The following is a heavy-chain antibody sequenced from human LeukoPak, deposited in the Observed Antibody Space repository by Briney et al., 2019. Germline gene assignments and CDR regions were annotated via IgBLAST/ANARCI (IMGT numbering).Heavy chain of an antibody. J-gene: IGHJ4*02. Sequence: GGSLRLSCAASGFTFSSYAMSWVRQAPGKGLEWVSAISGSGGSTYYADSVKGRFTISRDNSKNTPYLQMNSLRAEDTAVYYCAKEAELLWFGERTGEFDYWGQGTLVTVSS. CDR2: ISGSGGST. CDR3: AKEAELLWFGERTGEFDY. V-gene: IGHV3-23*01. CDR1: GFTFSSYA. D-gene: IGHD3-10*01.